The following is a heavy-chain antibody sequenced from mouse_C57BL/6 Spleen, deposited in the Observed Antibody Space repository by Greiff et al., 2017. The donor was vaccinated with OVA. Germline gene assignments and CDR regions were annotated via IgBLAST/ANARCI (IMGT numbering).Heavy chain of an antibody. Sequence: QVQLQQPGAELVKPGASVKLSCKASGYTFTSYWMHWVKQRPGQGLEWIGMIHPNSGSTNYNEKFKSKATLTVAKSSSTAYMQLSSLTSEDSAVYYCARGERYYGSAYAMDYWGQGTSVTVSS. CDR2: IHPNSGST. CDR3: ARGERYYGSAYAMDY. CDR1: GYTFTSYW. D-gene: IGHD1-1*01. V-gene: IGHV1-64*01. J-gene: IGHJ4*01.